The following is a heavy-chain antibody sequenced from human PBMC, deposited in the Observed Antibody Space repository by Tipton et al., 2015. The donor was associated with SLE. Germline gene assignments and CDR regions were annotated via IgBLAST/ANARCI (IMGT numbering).Heavy chain of an antibody. CDR2: IGSSDDNV. CDR1: GFTFSDYY. D-gene: IGHD4-17*01. J-gene: IGHJ1*01. CDR3: AKVPLQDYEVYFQH. V-gene: IGHV3-11*01. Sequence: GSLRLSCAASGFTFSDYYMSWIRQVPGKGLEWVSYIGSSDDNVYYGDSVKGRFTISRDNAKNSLYLQMNSLRVEDTAVYYCAKVPLQDYEVYFQHWGQGTLVTVSS.